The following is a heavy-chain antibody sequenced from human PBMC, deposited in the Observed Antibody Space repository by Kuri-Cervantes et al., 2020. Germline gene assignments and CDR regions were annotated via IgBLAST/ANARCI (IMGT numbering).Heavy chain of an antibody. Sequence: GGSLRLSCAASGFTFSSYAMHWVRQAPGKGLEYVSAISSNGGSTYYANSVKGRFTISRDNSKNTLYLQMGSLRAEDTAVFYCAKLGLGYWGHGTLVTVSS. CDR2: ISSNGGST. V-gene: IGHV3-64*01. J-gene: IGHJ4*01. CDR3: AKLGLGY. CDR1: GFTFSSYA. D-gene: IGHD6-13*01.